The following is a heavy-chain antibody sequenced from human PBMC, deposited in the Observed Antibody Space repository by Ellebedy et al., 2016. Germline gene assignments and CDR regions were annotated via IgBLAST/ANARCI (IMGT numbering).Heavy chain of an antibody. Sequence: GGSLRLXXAASGFIFSTYSMNWVRQAPGKGLAWVSYISSSSSSFFYADSAKGRFTISRDNARNSMSLQMNSLRVEDTAVYYCARVMVRGVWDVSAFDIWGQGTMVTVSS. CDR1: GFIFSTYS. D-gene: IGHD3-10*01. J-gene: IGHJ3*02. CDR3: ARVMVRGVWDVSAFDI. V-gene: IGHV3-48*01. CDR2: ISSSSSSF.